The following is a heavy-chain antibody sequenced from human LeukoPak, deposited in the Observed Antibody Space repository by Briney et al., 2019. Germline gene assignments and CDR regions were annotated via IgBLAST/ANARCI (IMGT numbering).Heavy chain of an antibody. V-gene: IGHV3-7*03. Sequence: GGSLRLSCAASGFTFGSYWMSWVRQAPGKGLEWVANIKQDGSEKYYVDSVKGRFTISRDNAENSLSLQMNSLRAEDTAVYYCATGRYYYDRSDPWPDYWGXGTLVTVSS. D-gene: IGHD3-22*01. CDR3: ATGRYYYDRSDPWPDY. CDR2: IKQDGSEK. CDR1: GFTFGSYW. J-gene: IGHJ4*02.